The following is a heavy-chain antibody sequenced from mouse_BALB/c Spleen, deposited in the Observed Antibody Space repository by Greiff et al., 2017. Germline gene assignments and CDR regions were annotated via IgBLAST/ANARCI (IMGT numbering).Heavy chain of an antibody. CDR2: IDPANGNT. CDR3: ARGWITDFDY. V-gene: IGHV14-3*02. CDR1: GFNIKDTY. J-gene: IGHJ2*01. Sequence: VQLQQSGAELVKPGASVKLSCTASGFNIKDTYMHWVKQRPEQGLEWIGRIDPANGNTKYDPKFQCKATITADTSSNTAYLQLSSLTSEDTAVYYCARGWITDFDYWGQGTTLTVSS. D-gene: IGHD2-4*01.